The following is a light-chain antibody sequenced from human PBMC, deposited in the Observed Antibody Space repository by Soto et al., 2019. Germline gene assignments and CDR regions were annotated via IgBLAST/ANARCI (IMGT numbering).Light chain of an antibody. Sequence: QSVLTQPASVTGSPGQSITISCTGTSSDVGSYNLVSWYQQHPGKAPKLMIYEVSKRPSGVSNRFSGSKSGNTASLTISGLQAEDEAGYYCCSYADSSTFVFGTGTKVTVL. CDR2: EVS. CDR3: CSYADSSTFV. CDR1: SSDVGSYNL. J-gene: IGLJ1*01. V-gene: IGLV2-23*02.